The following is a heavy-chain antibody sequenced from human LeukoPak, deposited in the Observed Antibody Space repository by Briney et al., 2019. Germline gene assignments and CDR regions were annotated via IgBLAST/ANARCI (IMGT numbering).Heavy chain of an antibody. CDR3: ARVVVAATLFDY. J-gene: IGHJ4*02. CDR1: GGSISSSSYY. Sequence: SETLSLTCTVSGGSISSSSYYWGWIRQPPGKGLEWIGSIYYSGSTYYNPSLKSRVTIPVDTSKNQFSLKLSSVTAADTAVYYCARVVVAATLFDYWGQGTLVTVSS. CDR2: IYYSGST. D-gene: IGHD2-15*01. V-gene: IGHV4-39*07.